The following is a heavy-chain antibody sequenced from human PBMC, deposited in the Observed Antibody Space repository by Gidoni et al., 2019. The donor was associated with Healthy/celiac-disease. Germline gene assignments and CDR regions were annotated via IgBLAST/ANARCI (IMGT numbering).Heavy chain of an antibody. CDR3: ARGMGGDTVLDWFDP. CDR2: INPSDGRT. CDR1: GYTFTSYY. D-gene: IGHD3-16*01. Sequence: QVQLVQSGAEVKKPGASVKVSCKASGYTFTSYYIHWVRQAPGQGPEWMGIINPSDGRTTYAQNFQGRITMTRDTSTSTVFMDLSSLRSEDTAVYYCARGMGGDTVLDWFDPWGQGTLVIVSS. V-gene: IGHV1-46*01. J-gene: IGHJ5*02.